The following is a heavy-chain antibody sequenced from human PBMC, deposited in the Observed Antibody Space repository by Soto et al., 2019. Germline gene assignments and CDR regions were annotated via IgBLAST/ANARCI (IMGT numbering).Heavy chain of an antibody. Sequence: GGSLRLSCSASGFAFSNYAMAWVRQAPGQGLEWISSLSGSGGNTYYADSVKGRFTISRDNSKNTLSLHMNSLTAEDTAKYYCAKSRPSVEITGDYVQNWGQGTLVTVSS. CDR2: LSGSGGNT. CDR3: AKSRPSVEITGDYVQN. J-gene: IGHJ4*02. D-gene: IGHD3-10*02. CDR1: GFAFSNYA. V-gene: IGHV3-23*01.